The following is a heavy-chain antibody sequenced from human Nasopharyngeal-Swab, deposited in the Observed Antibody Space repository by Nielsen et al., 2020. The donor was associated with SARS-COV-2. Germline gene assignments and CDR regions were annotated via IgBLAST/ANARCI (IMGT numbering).Heavy chain of an antibody. V-gene: IGHV3-11*06. CDR2: ISSSSSYT. CDR3: AKEPKLDDGGLYYYYYGVDV. Sequence: GESLKISCAASGFTFSDYYMSWIRQAPGKGLEWVSYISSSSSYTNYADSVKGRFTISRDNAKNSLYLQMNSLRVEDTAVYYCAKEPKLDDGGLYYYYYGVDVWGQGTTVTVSS. J-gene: IGHJ6*02. D-gene: IGHD4-23*01. CDR1: GFTFSDYY.